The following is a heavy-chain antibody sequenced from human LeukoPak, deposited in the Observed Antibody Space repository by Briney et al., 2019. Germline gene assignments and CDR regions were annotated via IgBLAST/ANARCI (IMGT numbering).Heavy chain of an antibody. J-gene: IGHJ4*02. CDR2: IRYDGSNK. CDR1: GFTFSSYG. Sequence: GGSLRLSRAASGFTFSSYGMHWVRQAPGKGLEWVAFIRYDGSNKYYADSVKGRFTISRDNSKNTLYLQMNSLRDEDTAVYYCANGHYYDSSGYYLRDYWGQGTLVTVSS. D-gene: IGHD3-22*01. CDR3: ANGHYYDSSGYYLRDY. V-gene: IGHV3-30*02.